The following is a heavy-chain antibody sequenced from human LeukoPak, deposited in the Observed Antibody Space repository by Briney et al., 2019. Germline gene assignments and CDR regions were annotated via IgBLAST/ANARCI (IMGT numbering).Heavy chain of an antibody. CDR3: ARTLTSSSTYAFDI. V-gene: IGHV5-51*01. Sequence: GESLKISCRGSGYSFTSYWIGWVRQMPGKGLEGRGITYPCEADTRYSPSSQGQVTISADKSISTAYLQWSSLKASDTAMYYCARTLTSSSTYAFDIWGQGTMVTVSS. D-gene: IGHD6-6*01. J-gene: IGHJ3*02. CDR1: GYSFTSYW. CDR2: TYPCEADT.